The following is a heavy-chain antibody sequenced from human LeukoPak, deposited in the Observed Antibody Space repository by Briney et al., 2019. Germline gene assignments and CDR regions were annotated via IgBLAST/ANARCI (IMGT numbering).Heavy chain of an antibody. Sequence: KPSETLSLTCTVSGDSVSSNYWSWIRQPPGKGLEWIGYISYTGSTDHNPSLKGRVTMSVDTSKNQFSLTLRSVTAADTALYYCARVFPMAKVGATHYHPLDVWGQGTTVTVSS. D-gene: IGHD5-24*01. V-gene: IGHV4-59*08. CDR3: ARVFPMAKVGATHYHPLDV. J-gene: IGHJ6*02. CDR1: GDSVSSNY. CDR2: ISYTGST.